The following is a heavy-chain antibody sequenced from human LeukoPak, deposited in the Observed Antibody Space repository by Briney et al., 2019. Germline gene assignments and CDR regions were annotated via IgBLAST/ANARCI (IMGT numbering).Heavy chain of an antibody. Sequence: GRSLRLSCAASGFTFSSYAMHWVRQAPGKGLEWVAVISYDGSNKYYADSVKGRFTISRDNSKNTLYLQMNSLRAEDTAVYYCARGGLYYDSSGYAPDYWGQGTLVTVSS. CDR1: GFTFSSYA. D-gene: IGHD3-22*01. J-gene: IGHJ4*02. CDR2: ISYDGSNK. V-gene: IGHV3-30*04. CDR3: ARGGLYYDSSGYAPDY.